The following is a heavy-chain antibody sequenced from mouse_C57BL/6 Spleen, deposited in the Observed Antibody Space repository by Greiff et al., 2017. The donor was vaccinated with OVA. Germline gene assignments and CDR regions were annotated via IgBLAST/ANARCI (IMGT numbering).Heavy chain of an antibody. CDR1: GYSITSGYD. CDR2: ISYSGST. Sequence: DVQLQQSGPGMVKPSQSLSLTCTVTGYSITSGYDWHWIRHFPGNKLEWMGYISYSGSTNYNPSLKSRISITHDTSKNHFFLKLNSVTTEDTATYYCASLDWDGWYFDVWGTGTTVTVSS. CDR3: ASLDWDGWYFDV. V-gene: IGHV3-1*01. D-gene: IGHD4-1*01. J-gene: IGHJ1*03.